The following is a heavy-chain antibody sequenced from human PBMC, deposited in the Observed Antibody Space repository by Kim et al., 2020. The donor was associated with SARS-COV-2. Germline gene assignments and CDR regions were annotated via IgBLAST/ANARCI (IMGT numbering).Heavy chain of an antibody. CDR1: GFTFSSYE. CDR3: ARDTVLEWLFPLYFDY. J-gene: IGHJ4*02. V-gene: IGHV3-48*03. D-gene: IGHD3-3*01. Sequence: GGSLRLSCAASGFTFSSYEMNWVRQAPGKGLEWVSYISSSGSTIYYADSVKGRFTISRDNAKNSLYLQMNSLRAEDTAVYYCARDTVLEWLFPLYFDYWGQGTLVTVSS. CDR2: ISSSGSTI.